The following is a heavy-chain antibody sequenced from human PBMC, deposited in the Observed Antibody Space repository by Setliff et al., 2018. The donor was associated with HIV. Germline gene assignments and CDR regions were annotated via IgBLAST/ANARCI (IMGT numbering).Heavy chain of an antibody. CDR2: IYYNGIT. CDR3: ARAGYYGSTSYWEYCQH. V-gene: IGHV4-59*11. J-gene: IGHJ1*01. Sequence: PSETLSLTCTVSGGSISSHYWSWIRQPPGKGLEWIGSIYYNGITNYNPSLKSRVTVSVDTSKNQFSLKLSSVTAADTAVYYCARAGYYGSTSYWEYCQHWGQGTLVTAPQ. D-gene: IGHD3-22*01. CDR1: GGSISSHY.